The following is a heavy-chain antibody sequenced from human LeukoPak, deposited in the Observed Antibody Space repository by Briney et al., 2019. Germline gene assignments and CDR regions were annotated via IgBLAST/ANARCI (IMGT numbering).Heavy chain of an antibody. CDR3: AKDGLPTVTYYYYYGMDV. Sequence: GGSLRLSCAASGFTFSSYAMTWVRQAPGKGLEWISTINPSGSGTYYADSVKGHFTISRDNSKTTLYLQMNSLRAEDTAVYYCAKDGLPTVTYYYYYGMDVWGKGTTVTVSS. D-gene: IGHD4-17*01. CDR2: INPSGSGT. V-gene: IGHV3-23*01. CDR1: GFTFSSYA. J-gene: IGHJ6*04.